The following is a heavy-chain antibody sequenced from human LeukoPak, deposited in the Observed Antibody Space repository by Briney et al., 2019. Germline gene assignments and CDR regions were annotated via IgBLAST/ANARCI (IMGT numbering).Heavy chain of an antibody. CDR2: IRSKAYGGTT. CDR1: AFTVSSNY. D-gene: IGHD5-24*01. J-gene: IGHJ4*02. V-gene: IGHV3-49*04. CDR3: TGRYGYNSARTKIPTRRSGVWFDY. Sequence: PGGSLRLSCAASAFTVSSNYMSWVRQAPGKGLEWVGFIRSKAYGGTTEYAASVKGRFTISRDDSKTIAYLQMNSLKTEDTAVYYCTGRYGYNSARTKIPTRRSGVWFDYWGQGTLVTVSS.